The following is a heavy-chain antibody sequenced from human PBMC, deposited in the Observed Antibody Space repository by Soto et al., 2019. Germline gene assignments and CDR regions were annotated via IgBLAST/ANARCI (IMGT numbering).Heavy chain of an antibody. V-gene: IGHV3-23*01. CDR3: AKARTNSVDAMDV. J-gene: IGHJ6*02. D-gene: IGHD1-1*01. CDR1: GLTFTSYA. Sequence: GGSLRLSCAASGLTFTSYAMSWVRQAPGKGLEWVSAISGSSGNTYYADSVKGRFTISRDNSKNMVYLQMNSLRAEDTAVYYCAKARTNSVDAMDVWGQGTTVTVSS. CDR2: ISGSSGNT.